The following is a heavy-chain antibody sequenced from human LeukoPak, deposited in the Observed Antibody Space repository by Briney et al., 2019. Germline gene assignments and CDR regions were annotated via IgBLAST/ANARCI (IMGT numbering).Heavy chain of an antibody. J-gene: IGHJ3*02. D-gene: IGHD3-3*01. CDR3: ARWVGDANAFDI. V-gene: IGHV3-23*01. Sequence: GGSLRLSCAASGFIFSNYGMNWVRQAPGKGLEWVAAISASGSATSYADSVRGRFTISRDNSKSTTYLQMNSLRAEDTAVFYCARWVGDANAFDIWGQGTMVTVSS. CDR2: ISASGSAT. CDR1: GFIFSNYG.